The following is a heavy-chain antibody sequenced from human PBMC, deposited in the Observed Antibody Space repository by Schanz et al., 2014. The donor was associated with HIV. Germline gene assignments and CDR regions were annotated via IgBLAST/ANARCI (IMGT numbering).Heavy chain of an antibody. V-gene: IGHV3-13*01. Sequence: EVQLLEFGGGSVRPGESLRLSCAASGFTFSNYDMHWVRQAAGKGLEWVSVIGNDGNTYYAGSVKGRFSISRENAKNSLYLQMNNLRDGDTAVYYCARGSPSNWNFPYYSGMDVWGQGTTVTVSS. CDR3: ARGSPSNWNFPYYSGMDV. CDR1: GFTFSNYD. J-gene: IGHJ6*02. CDR2: IGNDGNT. D-gene: IGHD1-7*01.